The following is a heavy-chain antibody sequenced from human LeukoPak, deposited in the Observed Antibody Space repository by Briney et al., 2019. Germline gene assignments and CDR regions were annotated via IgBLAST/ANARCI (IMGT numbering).Heavy chain of an antibody. CDR1: GYTFSDLY. CDR2: ITPKSGDT. J-gene: IGHJ4*02. Sequence: ASVKVSCKASGYTFSDLYIHWERQAPGQGLEYVGWITPKSGDTYSPQRFQGRVTMTSDASISTAYMELSSLRSDDTAVYFCARVRLADERAWAYRGQGTLVTVSS. D-gene: IGHD3-3*02. V-gene: IGHV1-2*02. CDR3: ARVRLADERAWAY.